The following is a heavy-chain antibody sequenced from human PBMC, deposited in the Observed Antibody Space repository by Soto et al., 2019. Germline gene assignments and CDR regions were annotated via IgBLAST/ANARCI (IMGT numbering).Heavy chain of an antibody. V-gene: IGHV1-18*01. Sequence: QVQLVQSGAEVKKPGASVKVSCKASGYTFTSYGISWVRQAPGQGLEWMGWIRAYNGNTNYAQKLQSRVTMTTDTSTGTAYRELRSLRSDYTAVYSCARDLPTMDVWGQGTTVTVSS. CDR1: GYTFTSYG. J-gene: IGHJ6*02. CDR3: ARDLPTMDV. CDR2: IRAYNGNT.